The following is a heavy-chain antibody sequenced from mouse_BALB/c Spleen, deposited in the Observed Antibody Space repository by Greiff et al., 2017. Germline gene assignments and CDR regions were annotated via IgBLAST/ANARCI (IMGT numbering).Heavy chain of an antibody. V-gene: IGHV2-2*02. CDR1: GFSLTSYG. D-gene: IGHD3-3*01. J-gene: IGHJ4*01. CDR2: IWSGGST. Sequence: QVQLKESGPGLVQPSQSLSITCTVSGFSLTSYGVHWVRQSPGKGLEWLGVIWSGGSTDYNAAFISRLSISKDNSKSQVFFKMNSLQANDTAIYYCARGDIYYAMDYWGQGTSVTVSS. CDR3: ARGDIYYAMDY.